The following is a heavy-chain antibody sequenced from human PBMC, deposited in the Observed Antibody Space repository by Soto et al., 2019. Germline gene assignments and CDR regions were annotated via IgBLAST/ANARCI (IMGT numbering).Heavy chain of an antibody. CDR3: AGESHGGILDF. J-gene: IGHJ4*02. CDR2: ISSSSSII. V-gene: IGHV3-48*02. Sequence: EVQLVESGGGLVHPGGSLRLSCTASGFPFSDYAMNWVRQAPGKGLEWVSFISSSSSIIYHADFAKGRITVSRDNDKNSVYLQMDGLRDEDTAIYYCAGESHGGILDFWGQGTLVTVSS. CDR1: GFPFSDYA. D-gene: IGHD3-16*01.